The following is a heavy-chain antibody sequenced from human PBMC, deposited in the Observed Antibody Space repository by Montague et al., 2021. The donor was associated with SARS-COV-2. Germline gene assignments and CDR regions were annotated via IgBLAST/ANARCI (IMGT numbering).Heavy chain of an antibody. D-gene: IGHD3-10*01. CDR3: ARFFRVGTSSAFDH. CDR1: GASIMGYH. Sequence: TLSLTCGVSGASIMGYHWSWVRKPPGRGLEWIGDVRDSGTTNYNPSLNNRITISIGTSKAQFSLILTSVDAADTAVYYCARFFRVGTSSAFDHWGQGILVTVSS. V-gene: IGHV4-59*08. CDR2: VRDSGTT. J-gene: IGHJ5*02.